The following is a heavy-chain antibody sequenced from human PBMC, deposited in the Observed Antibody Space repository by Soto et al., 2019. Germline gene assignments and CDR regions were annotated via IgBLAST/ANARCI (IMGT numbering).Heavy chain of an antibody. D-gene: IGHD5-12*01. CDR2: ISSDSTYA. CDR3: TRVSRDGYNYVNF. V-gene: IGHV3-11*06. Sequence: LRLSCAASGFTFSDYYMSWIRQSPGKGLEWISYISSDSTYANHADSVEGRFTISRDNARNSLSLQMNSLRVEDTAVYYCTRVSRDGYNYVNFWGQGTLVTVSS. J-gene: IGHJ4*02. CDR1: GFTFSDYY.